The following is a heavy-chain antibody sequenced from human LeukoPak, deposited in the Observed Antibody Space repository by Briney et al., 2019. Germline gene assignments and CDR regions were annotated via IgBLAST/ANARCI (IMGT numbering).Heavy chain of an antibody. D-gene: IGHD3-3*01. J-gene: IGHJ4*02. CDR3: AREARDYYFDY. CDR2: MNSNSGNT. Sequence: ASVKVSCKASGYTFTSYDINWVRQATGQGLEWMGWMNSNSGNTGYAQKFQGRVTITRDTSASTAYMELSSLRSEDTAVYYCAREARDYYFDYWGQGTLVTVSS. V-gene: IGHV1-8*01. CDR1: GYTFTSYD.